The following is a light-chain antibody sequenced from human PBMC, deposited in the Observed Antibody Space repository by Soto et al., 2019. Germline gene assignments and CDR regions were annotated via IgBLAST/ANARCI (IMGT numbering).Light chain of an antibody. CDR2: DAS. J-gene: IGKJ1*01. CDR1: QSISSW. V-gene: IGKV1-5*01. CDR3: QQYNSYWT. Sequence: IQMPQSPSTLSASVGDRVPITCRASQSISSWLAWYPQKPGKAPKLLIYDASSLESGVPSRFSGSGSGTEFTLTISSLQPEEFATYDCQQYNSYWTFGQGTKVDIK.